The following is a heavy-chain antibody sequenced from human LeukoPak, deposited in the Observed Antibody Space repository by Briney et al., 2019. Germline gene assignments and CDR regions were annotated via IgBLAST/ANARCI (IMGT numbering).Heavy chain of an antibody. Sequence: SETLSLTCTVSGGSISSSSYYWGWIRQPPGKGLEYIGSIYYTESTYYNPSLKSRVTISVDTSKNQFSLNLTSVTSADTAVYYCARRLWFGEYYFDDWGQGTLVTVSS. V-gene: IGHV4-39*01. D-gene: IGHD3-10*01. J-gene: IGHJ4*02. CDR3: ARRLWFGEYYFDD. CDR2: IYYTEST. CDR1: GGSISSSSYY.